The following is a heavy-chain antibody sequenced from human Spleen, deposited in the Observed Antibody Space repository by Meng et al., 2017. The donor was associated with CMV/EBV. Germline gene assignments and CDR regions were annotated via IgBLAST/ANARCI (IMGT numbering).Heavy chain of an antibody. J-gene: IGHJ5*02. CDR1: GGNFSSYA. D-gene: IGHD5-18*01. V-gene: IGHV1-69*05. CDR2: VIHIFGAA. CDR3: ARGSGYSYGYNWFDP. Sequence: SGGNFSSYAISWVRQAPGQGLEWMGGVIHIFGAANYAQKFQGRVTITTDKSTSTAYMELSSLRSEDTAVYYCARGSGYSYGYNWFDPWGQGTLVTVSS.